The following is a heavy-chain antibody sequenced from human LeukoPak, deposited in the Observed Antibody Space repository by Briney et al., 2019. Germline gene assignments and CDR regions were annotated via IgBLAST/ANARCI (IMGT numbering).Heavy chain of an antibody. CDR1: GYTFTSYD. V-gene: IGHV1-8*01. Sequence: ASVKVSCKASGYTFTSYDINWVRQATGQGLEWMGWMNPNSGNTGYAQKFQGRVTMTRNTSISTAYMELSSLRSEDTAVYYCARNHCSGGSCHFDYWGQGTLVTVSS. D-gene: IGHD2-15*01. J-gene: IGHJ4*02. CDR3: ARNHCSGGSCHFDY. CDR2: MNPNSGNT.